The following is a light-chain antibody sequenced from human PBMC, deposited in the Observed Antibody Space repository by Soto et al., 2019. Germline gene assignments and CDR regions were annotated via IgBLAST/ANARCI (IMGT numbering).Light chain of an antibody. J-gene: IGKJ1*01. CDR1: QSVSSSY. CDR3: QQDGNSTET. V-gene: IGKV3-20*01. Sequence: EVVLTQSPGTLSLSPGERATLSCRASQSVSSSYLAWYQQKPGQAPRLLIYGASSSTTGIPDRFGGSGSGTDFALIISRLEREDFAVYSCQQDGNSTETFGQGTKLEIK. CDR2: GAS.